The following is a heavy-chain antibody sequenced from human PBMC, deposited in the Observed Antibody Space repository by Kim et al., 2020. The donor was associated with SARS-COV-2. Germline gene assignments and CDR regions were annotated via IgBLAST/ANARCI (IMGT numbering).Heavy chain of an antibody. Sequence: RFTISRDNAKNSLYLQMNSLRAEDTAVYYCARDPEGPTTRSIAAAGYFDYWGQGTLVTVSS. CDR3: ARDPEGPTTRSIAAAGYFDY. D-gene: IGHD6-13*01. V-gene: IGHV3-11*06. J-gene: IGHJ4*02.